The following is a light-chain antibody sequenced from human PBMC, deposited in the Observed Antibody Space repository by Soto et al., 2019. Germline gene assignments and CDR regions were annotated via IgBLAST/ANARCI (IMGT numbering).Light chain of an antibody. V-gene: IGKV1-39*01. J-gene: IGKJ3*01. CDR1: QSISSY. CDR3: QHNAESPST. Sequence: DIQITQSPSSLSASVGDRVTITCRASQSISSYLNWYQPKPGKAPKLLIYAASRLQSGVPSRFSASGSWTDFTLTISRLAPEDFAVYSYQHNAESPSTLVPRTKVDIK. CDR2: AAS.